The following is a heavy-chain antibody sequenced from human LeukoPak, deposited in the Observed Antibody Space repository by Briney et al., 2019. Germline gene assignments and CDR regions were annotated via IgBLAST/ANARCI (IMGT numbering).Heavy chain of an antibody. CDR2: IYYSGST. D-gene: IGHD1-14*01. V-gene: IGHV4-59*01. Sequence: SETLSLTCTVSGGSISSYYWSWIRQPPGKGLEWIGYIYYSGSTNYNPSLKSRVTISVDTSKNQFSLKLSSVTAADTAVYYCARGRNDYWGQGTLVTVSS. CDR1: GGSISSYY. J-gene: IGHJ4*02. CDR3: ARGRNDY.